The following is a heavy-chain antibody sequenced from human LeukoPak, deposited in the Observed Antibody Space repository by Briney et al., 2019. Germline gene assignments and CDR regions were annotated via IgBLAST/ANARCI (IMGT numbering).Heavy chain of an antibody. J-gene: IGHJ6*03. CDR3: ARDSRGELLLGNYMDV. Sequence: GGSLRLSCAASGFTFSSYAMHWVRQAPGKGLEWVAVISYDGSNKYYADSVKGRFTISRDNAKKSLHLQMNSLRAEDTAVYYCARDSRGELLLGNYMDVWGKGTTVTVSS. D-gene: IGHD3-10*01. CDR1: GFTFSSYA. V-gene: IGHV3-30*04. CDR2: ISYDGSNK.